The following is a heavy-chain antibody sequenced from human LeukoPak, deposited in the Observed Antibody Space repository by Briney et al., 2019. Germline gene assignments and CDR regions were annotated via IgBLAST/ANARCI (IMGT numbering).Heavy chain of an antibody. CDR3: ARDWAKLRYFDWFKTDAFDI. Sequence: GGSLSLFCAASGFTFSSYRKSGLREAPGKGREGVTNIKQDGWEKYYVDSVKGRFTISRDNAKNSLYLQMNSLRAEDTAVYYCARDWAKLRYFDWFKTDAFDIWGQGTMVTVSS. V-gene: IGHV3-7*01. CDR1: GFTFSSYR. CDR2: IKQDGWEK. J-gene: IGHJ3*02. D-gene: IGHD3-9*01.